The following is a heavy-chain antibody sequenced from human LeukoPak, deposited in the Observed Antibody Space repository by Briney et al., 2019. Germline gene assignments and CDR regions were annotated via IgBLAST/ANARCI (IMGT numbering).Heavy chain of an antibody. CDR3: ARDSTVVPAAPDY. J-gene: IGHJ4*02. CDR2: IKTDGSSI. V-gene: IGHV3-74*01. CDR1: GFTFSSYW. D-gene: IGHD2-2*01. Sequence: GGSLRLSCAASGFTFSSYWMHWVRQVPGKGLVWVSRIKTDGSSISYADSVKGRFTISRDNAKNKLYLQMNSLRAEDTAVYYCARDSTVVPAAPDYWGQGTLVTVSS.